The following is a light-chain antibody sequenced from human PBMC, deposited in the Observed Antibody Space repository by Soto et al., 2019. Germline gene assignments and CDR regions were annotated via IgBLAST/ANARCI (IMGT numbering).Light chain of an antibody. CDR2: DVS. J-gene: IGKJ2*01. Sequence: DIQMTQSPSSLSASVGDTVTITCQASQDINKFLNWYQQKPGKAPKLLIYDVSNLETGVPSRFSGSASGTEFMLTISSLQADDFATYYCQQYNSYSYTLGQGTKVDLK. CDR1: QDINKF. V-gene: IGKV1-33*01. CDR3: QQYNSYSYT.